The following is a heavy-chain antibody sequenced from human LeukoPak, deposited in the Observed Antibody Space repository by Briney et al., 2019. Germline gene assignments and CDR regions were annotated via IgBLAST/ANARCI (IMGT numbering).Heavy chain of an antibody. D-gene: IGHD2-15*01. J-gene: IGHJ4*02. CDR3: ASWSVGGGSCYSFGW. Sequence: QSGGSLRLSCAASGFTFSSYAMHWVRQAPGKGLEYVSAISSNGGSTFYAKSVKGRFTISRDNSKNTLYLQMCSLRSEEMAVYCCASWSVGGGSCYSFGWWGQGTLVTVSS. V-gene: IGHV3-64*01. CDR1: GFTFSSYA. CDR2: ISSNGGST.